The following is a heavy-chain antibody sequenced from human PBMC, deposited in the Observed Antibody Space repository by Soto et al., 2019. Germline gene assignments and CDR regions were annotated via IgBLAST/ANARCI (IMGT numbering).Heavy chain of an antibody. CDR3: AKGADILTAYQSYFHY. D-gene: IGHD3-9*01. V-gene: IGHV3-23*01. J-gene: IGHJ4*02. CDR2: ISGSGGST. Sequence: PGGSLSLSCAASGFAFSSYAMNWVRQAPGKGLERVSGISGSGGSTSYAESVKGRFTISRDDSKNTLYLQMNSLRADDTAVYYCAKGADILTAYQSYFHYWGQGALVTVSS. CDR1: GFAFSSYA.